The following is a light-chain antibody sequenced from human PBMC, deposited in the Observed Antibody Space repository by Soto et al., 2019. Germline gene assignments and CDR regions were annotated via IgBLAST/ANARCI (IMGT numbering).Light chain of an antibody. CDR3: QQYNTYPLT. CDR2: DAS. CDR1: QTISNW. J-gene: IGKJ4*01. Sequence: DIQMTQSPSTLSASVGDRVTITCRASQTISNWLAWYQQKPGKATKVLIFDASTLDGGVPSRFSGRRSGTDFTLTISSLQPSDFVTYYCQQYNTYPLTFGGGTKVDIK. V-gene: IGKV1-5*01.